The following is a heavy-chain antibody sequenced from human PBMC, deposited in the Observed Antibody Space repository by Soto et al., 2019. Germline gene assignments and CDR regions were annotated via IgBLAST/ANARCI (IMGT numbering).Heavy chain of an antibody. CDR3: AKGRAGGWSYQWDWFDP. Sequence: GGSLRLSCAASGFTFSSYAMSWVRQAPGKGLEWVSAISGSGGSTYYADSVKGRFTISRDNSKNTLYLQMNGQRAGDTAVYYCAKGRAGGWSYQWDWFDPWGQGTLVTVSS. CDR2: ISGSGGST. J-gene: IGHJ5*02. CDR1: GFTFSSYA. V-gene: IGHV3-23*01. D-gene: IGHD6-19*01.